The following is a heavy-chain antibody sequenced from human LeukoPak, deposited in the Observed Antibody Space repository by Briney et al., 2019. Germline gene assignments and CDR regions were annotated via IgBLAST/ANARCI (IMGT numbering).Heavy chain of an antibody. CDR2: ISASGSNT. Sequence: PGGSLRLSCAASGFTFNNHAMTWVRQAPGKGLEWVSLISASGSNTYYAGSVKGRFIISRDNSKNTLYLQMSNLRAEDTALYYCARGIYDYALDFWGQGALVTVSS. CDR1: GFTFNNHA. D-gene: IGHD4/OR15-4a*01. V-gene: IGHV3-23*01. J-gene: IGHJ4*02. CDR3: ARGIYDYALDF.